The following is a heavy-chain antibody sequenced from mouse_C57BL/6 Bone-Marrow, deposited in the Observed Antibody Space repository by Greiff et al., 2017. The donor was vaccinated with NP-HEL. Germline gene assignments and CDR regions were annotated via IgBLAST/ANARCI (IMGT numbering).Heavy chain of an antibody. Sequence: QVQLQQSGAELVRPGTSVKVSCKASGYAFTNYLIEWVKQRPGQGLEWIGVINPGSGGTNYNEKFKGKATLTADKSSSTAYMQLSSLTSEDSAVYFCATMVTTKGFDYWGQGTTLTVSS. V-gene: IGHV1-54*01. CDR3: ATMVTTKGFDY. J-gene: IGHJ2*01. CDR2: INPGSGGT. CDR1: GYAFTNYL. D-gene: IGHD2-2*01.